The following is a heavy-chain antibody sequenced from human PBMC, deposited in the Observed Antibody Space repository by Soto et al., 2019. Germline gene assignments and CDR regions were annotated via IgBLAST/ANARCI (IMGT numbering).Heavy chain of an antibody. CDR1: GYSFTSYW. CDR2: IYPGDSDT. Sequence: PGESLKISCKGSGYSFTSYWIGWARQMPGKGLERMGIIYPGDSDTRYSPSFQGQVTISADKSISTAYLQWSSLKASDTAMYYCARTAAAGKYYNGMDVWGQGTTVTVSS. V-gene: IGHV5-51*01. D-gene: IGHD6-13*01. J-gene: IGHJ6*02. CDR3: ARTAAAGKYYNGMDV.